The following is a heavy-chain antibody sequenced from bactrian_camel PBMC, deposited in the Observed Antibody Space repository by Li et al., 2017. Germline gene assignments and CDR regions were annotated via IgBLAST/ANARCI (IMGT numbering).Heavy chain of an antibody. V-gene: IGHV3S42*01. CDR2: IDSDGGT. CDR1: GFTFSSYN. D-gene: IGHD3*01. J-gene: IGHJ4*01. CDR3: AARLRRGSCYVGRVEFAH. Sequence: VQLVESGGGLVQPGGSLRLSCEASGFTFSSYNMYWVRQAPGKPREGIAAIDSDGGTSYADSVKGRFTISRDVAKNTLYLDMNNLKPVDTAKYYCAARLRRGSCYVGRVEFAHWGQGTQVTVS.